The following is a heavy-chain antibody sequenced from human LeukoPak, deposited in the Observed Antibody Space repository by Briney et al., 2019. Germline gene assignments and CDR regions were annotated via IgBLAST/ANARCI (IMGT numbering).Heavy chain of an antibody. J-gene: IGHJ4*02. V-gene: IGHV3-23*01. Sequence: GGSLRLSCAASGFTFSSYAMSWLRQAPGKGLEWVSSISRNGGSTYYADSVKGRFTISRDNSKNTLYLQMNSLRAEDTAVYYCAKVGPSSWYSNPIVPYFDYWGQGTLVTVSS. CDR2: ISRNGGST. CDR3: AKVGPSSWYSNPIVPYFDY. D-gene: IGHD6-13*01. CDR1: GFTFSSYA.